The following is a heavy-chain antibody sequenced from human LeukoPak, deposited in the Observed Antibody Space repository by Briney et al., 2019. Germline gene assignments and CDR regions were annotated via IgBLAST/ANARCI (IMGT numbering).Heavy chain of an antibody. CDR3: ARVLWFGGYYFDL. J-gene: IGHJ4*02. V-gene: IGHV4-39*07. CDR2: IYHSGIS. D-gene: IGHD3-10*01. CDR1: GGSISSGSYY. Sequence: SETLSLTCTVSGGSISSGSYYWSWIRQPAGKGLEWIGSIYHSGISYYNPSLKSRVTISVDTSKNQFSLKLSSVTAADTAVYSCARVLWFGGYYFDLWGQGTLVTVSS.